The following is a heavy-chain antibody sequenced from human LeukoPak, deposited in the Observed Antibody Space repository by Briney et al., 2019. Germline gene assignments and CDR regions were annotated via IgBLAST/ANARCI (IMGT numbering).Heavy chain of an antibody. D-gene: IGHD3-22*01. V-gene: IGHV4-39*01. Sequence: SETLSLTRTVSGGSISSSSYYWGWIRQPPGKGLEWIGSIYYSGSTYYNPSLKSRVTISVDTSKNQFSLKLSSVTAADTAVYYCAIQALYYYDSSGYPLPWYFDLWGRGTLVTVSS. CDR3: AIQALYYYDSSGYPLPWYFDL. CDR2: IYYSGST. J-gene: IGHJ2*01. CDR1: GGSISSSSYY.